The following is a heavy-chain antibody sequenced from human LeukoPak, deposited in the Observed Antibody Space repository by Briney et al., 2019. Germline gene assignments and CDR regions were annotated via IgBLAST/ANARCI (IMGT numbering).Heavy chain of an antibody. Sequence: SETLSLTCTVSGGSISSSSYYCGWIRQPPGKGLEWIGSIYYNGNIYYNPSLKSRVTTSADTSKNQFSLKLSSVTAADTTVYYCARLGGYSRSSWRFDYWGQGALVTVSS. CDR1: GGSISSSSYY. D-gene: IGHD6-6*01. V-gene: IGHV4-39*01. J-gene: IGHJ4*02. CDR3: ARLGGYSRSSWRFDY. CDR2: IYYNGNI.